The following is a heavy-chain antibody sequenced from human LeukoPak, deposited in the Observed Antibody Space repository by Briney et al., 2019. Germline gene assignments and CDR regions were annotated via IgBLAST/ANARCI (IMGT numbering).Heavy chain of an antibody. CDR1: VYSISSGYY. CDR2: IYHTGST. D-gene: IGHD1-26*01. Sequence: PSETLSLTCAVSVYSISSGYYWGWIRQPPGKGLEWIGSIYHTGSTSYRPSLESRVTISVDTSKNQFSLNLSSVTAADTAVYYCARVSRTTSYSMENYFDYWGQGILVTVSS. CDR3: ARVSRTTSYSMENYFDY. J-gene: IGHJ4*02. V-gene: IGHV4-38-2*01.